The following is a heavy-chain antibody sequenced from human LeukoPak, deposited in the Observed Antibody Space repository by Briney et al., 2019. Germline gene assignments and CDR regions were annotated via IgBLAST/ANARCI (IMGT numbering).Heavy chain of an antibody. J-gene: IGHJ5*02. D-gene: IGHD3-10*01. CDR1: GGSISSYY. V-gene: IGHV4-59*01. Sequence: PSETLSLTCTVSGGSISSYYWSWIRQPPGKGLEWIGYIYYSGSTNYNPSLKSRVTISVDTSKNQFSLKLSSVTAADTAVYYCARWSDYYGSGNWFDPWGQGTLVTVSS. CDR3: ARWSDYYGSGNWFDP. CDR2: IYYSGST.